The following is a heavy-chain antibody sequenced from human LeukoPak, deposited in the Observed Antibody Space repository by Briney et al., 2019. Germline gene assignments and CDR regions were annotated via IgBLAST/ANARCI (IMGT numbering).Heavy chain of an antibody. V-gene: IGHV4-59*02. CDR2: MSYSGRT. J-gene: IGHJ5*02. CDR3: ARGGYYGSGNDFRFDP. D-gene: IGHD3-10*01. Sequence: SETLSLTCTVSGGSVSSYYWSWIRQTPEKGLEWIGYMSYSGRTDYGPSLKSRVTMSVDTSKNQFPLKMSYVTAADTGVYYCARGGYYGSGNDFRFDPWGQGTLVTVSS. CDR1: GGSVSSYY.